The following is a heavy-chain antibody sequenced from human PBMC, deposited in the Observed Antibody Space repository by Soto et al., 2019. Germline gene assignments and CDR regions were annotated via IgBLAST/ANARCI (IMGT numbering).Heavy chain of an antibody. CDR1: GGSISSGPSY. V-gene: IGHV4-39*01. Sequence: SETLSLTCTVSGGSISSGPSYWGWIRQPPGQGLEWVGSIYYLGNTYYNSSLGSRVVISVDKSKNQFSLKLSSVTAADTAVYYCAGLYPYESSGYHLXYWGQGTQVTVSS. CDR3: AGLYPYESSGYHLXY. CDR2: IYYLGNT. J-gene: IGHJ4*02. D-gene: IGHD3-22*01.